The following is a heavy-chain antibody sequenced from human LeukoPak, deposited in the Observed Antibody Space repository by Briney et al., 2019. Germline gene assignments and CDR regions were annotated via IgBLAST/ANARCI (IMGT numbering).Heavy chain of an antibody. V-gene: IGHV3-48*01. CDR3: AKVGGNFHPYHFDV. J-gene: IGHJ6*04. CDR1: GFTFSDYS. D-gene: IGHD2/OR15-2a*01. Sequence: PGGSLRPSCAASGFTFSDYSINWVRQAPGKGLEWISYISSSSTTIYYADSVKGRFTISRDNAKNSLFLKMNSLRAEDTAVYYCAKVGGNFHPYHFDVWGKGTTVTVSS. CDR2: ISSSSTTI.